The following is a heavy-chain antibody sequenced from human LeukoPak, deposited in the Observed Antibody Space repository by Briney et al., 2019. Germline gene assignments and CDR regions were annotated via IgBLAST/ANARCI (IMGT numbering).Heavy chain of an antibody. CDR2: IQYDGRNK. CDR1: GFSDGSSG. J-gene: IGHJ4*02. V-gene: IGHV3-30*02. D-gene: IGHD4-17*01. CDR3: AKGGDYALDY. Sequence: GGSLRLSCAASGFSDGSSGIHWVRQAPGKGLHWLAFIQYDGRNKYYADSMKGRFTMSRDNSKNTLTMFLQMNSLRVEDTAVYYCAKGGDYALDYWGQGTLVTVSS.